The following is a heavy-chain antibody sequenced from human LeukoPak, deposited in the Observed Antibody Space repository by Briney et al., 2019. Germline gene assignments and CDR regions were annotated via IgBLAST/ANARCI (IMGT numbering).Heavy chain of an antibody. Sequence: PGRSLRLSCTASGFXFGDYAISWVRQAPGKGLEWVGFIRTKAYGGTTEYAASVKNKFTISRDDSKSIAYLQMNSLKTEDTAVYYCTRVLVRTTDYYFDYWGQGTLVTVSS. D-gene: IGHD4-11*01. V-gene: IGHV3-49*04. J-gene: IGHJ4*02. CDR3: TRVLVRTTDYYFDY. CDR2: IRTKAYGGTT. CDR1: GFXFGDYA.